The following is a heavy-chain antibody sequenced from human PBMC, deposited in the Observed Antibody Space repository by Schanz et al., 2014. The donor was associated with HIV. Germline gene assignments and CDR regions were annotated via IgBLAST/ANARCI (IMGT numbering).Heavy chain of an antibody. CDR1: GFTFTDYT. J-gene: IGHJ4*02. D-gene: IGHD6-13*01. CDR3: TKVIRAVGRSWYRRGAGFDY. Sequence: EVQLVESGGTVVQPGGSLRLSCAASGFTFTDYTLHWVRQRPGRGLEWVSLISADGGHSYHADSVQGRFTISRDNSKNSLFLQMTSLTIEDTALYYCTKVIRAVGRSWYRRGAGFDYWGQGTLVTVSS. V-gene: IGHV3-43*02. CDR2: ISADGGHS.